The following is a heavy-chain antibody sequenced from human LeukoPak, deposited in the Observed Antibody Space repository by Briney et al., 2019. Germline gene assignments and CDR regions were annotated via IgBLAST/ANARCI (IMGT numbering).Heavy chain of an antibody. Sequence: PSETLSLTCTVSGGSISNYYWSWIRQPPRKGLEWVGYIYSSGRTNYNPSLKRRVTISLDTSKNQFSLKLSSVTAADTDVYYCARGPTRYYFDYWGQGTLVTVSS. CDR3: ARGPTRYYFDY. CDR1: GGSISNYY. J-gene: IGHJ4*02. D-gene: IGHD4-11*01. V-gene: IGHV4-59*01. CDR2: IYSSGRT.